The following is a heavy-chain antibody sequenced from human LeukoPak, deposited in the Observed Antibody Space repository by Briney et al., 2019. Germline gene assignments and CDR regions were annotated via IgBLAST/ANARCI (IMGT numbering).Heavy chain of an antibody. CDR2: MSGSGGST. CDR1: GFTFSIYA. D-gene: IGHD1-26*01. CDR3: AKDLRPIVGATTFAY. V-gene: IGHV3-23*01. Sequence: GGSLRLSCAASGFTFSIYAMSWVRQAPGKGLEWVSGMSGSGGSTYYADSVKGRFTISRDNSKNTLYLQMNSLRAEDTAVYYCAKDLRPIVGATTFAYWGQGTLVTVSS. J-gene: IGHJ4*02.